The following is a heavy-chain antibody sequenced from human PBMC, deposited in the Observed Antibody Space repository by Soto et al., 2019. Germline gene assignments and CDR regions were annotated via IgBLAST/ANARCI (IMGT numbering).Heavy chain of an antibody. D-gene: IGHD3-16*01. Sequence: EVQLLESGGGLVQPGGSLRLSCAASGFTFNTFEMSWVRQAPGRGLEWVSFISTDSRRAYYADAVKGRFTISRDNSKHTLYLQMNSLTAEDTAVYACVKGGWLDFWGQGTLVTVSS. CDR2: ISTDSRRA. CDR3: VKGGWLDF. V-gene: IGHV3-23*01. J-gene: IGHJ5*01. CDR1: GFTFNTFE.